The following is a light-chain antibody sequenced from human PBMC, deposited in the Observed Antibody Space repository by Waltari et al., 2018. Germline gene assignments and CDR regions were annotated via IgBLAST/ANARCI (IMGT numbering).Light chain of an antibody. V-gene: IGKV1-12*01. CDR1: QSIRSW. CDR2: QAS. Sequence: DIQMTQYPSAMSASVGGKVTITCRASQSIRSWLDCYQQKPGKAPKLLIYQASILQSGVPSRFSGSGSGTDFTLTISSLQPEDFATYYCLQYSSSPYSFGQGTKVEIK. J-gene: IGKJ2*03. CDR3: LQYSSSPYS.